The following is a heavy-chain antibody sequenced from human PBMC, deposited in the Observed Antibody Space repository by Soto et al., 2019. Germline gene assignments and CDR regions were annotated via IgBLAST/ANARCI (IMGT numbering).Heavy chain of an antibody. V-gene: IGHV3-23*01. J-gene: IGHJ4*02. CDR3: ATSTIFGVVFEYYFDY. CDR2: ISVSGGST. Sequence: EVQLLESGGGLVQPGGSLRLSCAASGFTFSSYAMNWVRQAPGKGLVWVSGISVSGGSTYYADSVRGRFTISRDNSQNTLYLQMNSLRAEDTAVYYCATSTIFGVVFEYYFDYWGQGTLVTVSS. CDR1: GFTFSSYA. D-gene: IGHD3-3*01.